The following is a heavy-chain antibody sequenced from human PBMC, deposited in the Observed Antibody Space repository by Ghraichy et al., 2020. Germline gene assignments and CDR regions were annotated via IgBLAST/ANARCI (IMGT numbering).Heavy chain of an antibody. J-gene: IGHJ3*02. CDR3: ATEKTRIVGPTTVGDAFDI. CDR1: GYTFTGYY. CDR2: INPNSGGT. Sequence: ASVKVSCKASGYTFTGYYIHWVRQAPGQGLEWMGWINPNSGGTNYARNFQGRVTMTRDTSISTAYMELSRLRSDDTAVYYCATEKTRIVGPTTVGDAFDIWGQGTMVTVSS. V-gene: IGHV1-2*02. D-gene: IGHD1-26*01.